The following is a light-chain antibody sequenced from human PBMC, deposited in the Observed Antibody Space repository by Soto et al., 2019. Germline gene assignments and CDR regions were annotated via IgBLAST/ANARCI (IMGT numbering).Light chain of an antibody. Sequence: EIVLTQSPGPLSLSPGERATLSCRASQSVSSSYLAWYQQKPGQAPRLLIYGASSRATGIPDRFSGSGSGTDFTLTISRLEPEDLAVYYCQQYGSSPFGGGTKVDIK. CDR2: GAS. V-gene: IGKV3-20*01. J-gene: IGKJ4*01. CDR3: QQYGSSP. CDR1: QSVSSSY.